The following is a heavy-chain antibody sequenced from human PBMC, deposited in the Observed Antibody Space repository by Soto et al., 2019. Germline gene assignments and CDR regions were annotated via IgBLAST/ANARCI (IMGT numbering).Heavy chain of an antibody. CDR3: ARIKARPTVTTYLAY. Sequence: QVQLVQSGAEVKKPGASVKVSCKASGYTFTGYYMHWVRQAPGQGLEWMGWINPNSGGTNYAQKFQGRVTMTRDTSISTAYMELSRLRSDDTALYYCARIKARPTVTTYLAYWGQGTLVTVSS. CDR1: GYTFTGYY. D-gene: IGHD4-17*01. CDR2: INPNSGGT. J-gene: IGHJ4*02. V-gene: IGHV1-2*02.